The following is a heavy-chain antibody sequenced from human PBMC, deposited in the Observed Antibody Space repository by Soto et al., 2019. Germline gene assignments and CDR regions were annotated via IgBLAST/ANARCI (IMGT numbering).Heavy chain of an antibody. J-gene: IGHJ4*02. CDR2: IDNEGSGT. CDR1: GFTLSSYW. Sequence: HPGGSLRLSCTASGFTLSSYWIHWVRQAPGKGLVWVSRIDNEGSGTSYADSVEGRFTISRDNAKNTVYLQMNSLRSEDTAVYYCGSVFENWGKGTPVTVSS. CDR3: GSVFEN. V-gene: IGHV3-74*01.